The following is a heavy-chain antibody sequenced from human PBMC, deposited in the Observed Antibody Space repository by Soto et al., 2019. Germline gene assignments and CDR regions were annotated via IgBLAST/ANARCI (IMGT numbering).Heavy chain of an antibody. CDR1: GITFSTAW. Sequence: PGGSVRFSCAASGITFSTAWRSWVRQPPGKAAELVGRIKSTXDGGTTDYGAPVKGRFTISSDDSKNTLYLQMNSLKTEDSAVYYCTKQGVQLEPYGRQGTLVTVSS. D-gene: IGHD1-1*01. V-gene: IGHV3-15*01. CDR3: TKQGVQLEPY. J-gene: IGHJ4*02. CDR2: IKSTXDGGTT.